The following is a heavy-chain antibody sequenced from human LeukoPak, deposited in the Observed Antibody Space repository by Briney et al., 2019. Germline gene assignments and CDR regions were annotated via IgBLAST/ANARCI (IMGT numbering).Heavy chain of an antibody. CDR2: INPTSGGT. D-gene: IGHD5-24*01. J-gene: IGHJ4*02. CDR3: ARVVVRDANNYKDY. V-gene: IGHV1-2*02. Sequence: ASVKVSCKASGYTFTGYYMHWVRQAPGQGLEWMGWINPTSGGTNYAQKFQGRVTMTRDTSISTAYMELSRLRSDDTAVYYCARVVVRDANNYKDYWGQGTLVTVSS. CDR1: GYTFTGYY.